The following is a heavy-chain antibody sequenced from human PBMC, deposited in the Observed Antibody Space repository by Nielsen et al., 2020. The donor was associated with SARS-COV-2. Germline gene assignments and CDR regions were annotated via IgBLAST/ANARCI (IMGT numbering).Heavy chain of an antibody. D-gene: IGHD1-14*01. J-gene: IGHJ5*02. CDR2: INWNGGST. CDR1: GFTFDDYG. Sequence: GESLQISCAASGFTFDDYGMSWVRQAPGKGLEWVSGINWNGGSTGYADSVKGRFTISRDNAKNSLYLQMNSLRAEDTALYHCARVLPPFNWFDPWGQGTLVTVSS. V-gene: IGHV3-20*01. CDR3: ARVLPPFNWFDP.